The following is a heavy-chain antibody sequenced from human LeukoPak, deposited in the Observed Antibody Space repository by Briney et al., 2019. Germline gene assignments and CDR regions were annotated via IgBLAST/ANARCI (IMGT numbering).Heavy chain of an antibody. D-gene: IGHD3-10*01. CDR1: GFTFSSYR. CDR2: ISSASNTI. Sequence: GGSLSLSCAASGFTFSSYRMSWVRQAPGKGLEWISYISSASNTIYYADSVKGRFTISRDNAKNSVYLQMNRLRAEDTAMYYCARDGWFGDYNWFDPWGQGTLVTVSS. V-gene: IGHV3-48*01. J-gene: IGHJ5*02. CDR3: ARDGWFGDYNWFDP.